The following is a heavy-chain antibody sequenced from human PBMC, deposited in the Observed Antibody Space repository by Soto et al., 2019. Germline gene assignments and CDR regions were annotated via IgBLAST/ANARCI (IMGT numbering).Heavy chain of an antibody. V-gene: IGHV4-31*02. CDR3: ARSLSGGTIFYMDV. D-gene: IGHD3-16*01. J-gene: IGHJ6*03. CDR1: SGSVTSGRFF. Sequence: QVQLRESGPGVVEPSQTLSLNCHVSSGSVTSGRFFWSWVRQQPGQGLEWIGHIYYSGNTHYNPSLESRVAMSVDIAPNQLSLTLTAVTPADSAVYYCARSLSGGTIFYMDVWGAGTTVTVSS. CDR2: IYYSGNT.